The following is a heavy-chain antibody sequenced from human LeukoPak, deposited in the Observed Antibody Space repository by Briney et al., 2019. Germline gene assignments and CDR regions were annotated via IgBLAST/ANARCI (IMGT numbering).Heavy chain of an antibody. CDR1: GFDFSTYA. CDR3: TKQRDPDTTLTTDY. V-gene: IGHV3-21*04. Sequence: GGSLRLSCAASGFDFSTYAINWVRQAPGKGLEWVSSISTMSNYIFYGDSVKGRFTISRDNSKNTLYPQMNSLRAEDSAVYYCTKQRDPDTTLTTDYWGQGTLVTVSS. CDR2: ISTMSNYI. J-gene: IGHJ4*02. D-gene: IGHD4-17*01.